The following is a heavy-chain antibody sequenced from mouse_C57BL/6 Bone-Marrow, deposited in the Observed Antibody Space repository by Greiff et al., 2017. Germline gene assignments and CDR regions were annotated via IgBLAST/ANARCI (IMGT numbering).Heavy chain of an antibody. J-gene: IGHJ4*01. Sequence: VQLQQPGAELVKPGASVKLSCKASGYTFTSYWMHWVKQRPGQGLEWIGMIHPNSGSTNYNEKFKSKATLTVDKSSSTAYMQLSSLTSEDSAVYYCAREGYYYGSSYLYYYARDYWGQGTSVTVSS. CDR2: IHPNSGST. D-gene: IGHD1-1*01. CDR1: GYTFTSYW. V-gene: IGHV1-64*01. CDR3: AREGYYYGSSYLYYYARDY.